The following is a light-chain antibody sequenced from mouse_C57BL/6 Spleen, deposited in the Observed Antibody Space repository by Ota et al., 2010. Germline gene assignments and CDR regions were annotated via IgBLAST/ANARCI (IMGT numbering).Light chain of an antibody. CDR2: AAT. CDR1: RIFTE. Sequence: DIQMTPVSSSPICIXGXKTSXPSHVEQVRIFTEFKSWYQQKXGKSPQLLVYAATNLADGVPSRFSGSGSGTQYSLKINSLQSEDFGSYYCQHFWGTPYTFGGGTKLEIK. CDR3: QHFWGTPYT. V-gene: IGKV12-46*01. J-gene: IGKJ2*01.